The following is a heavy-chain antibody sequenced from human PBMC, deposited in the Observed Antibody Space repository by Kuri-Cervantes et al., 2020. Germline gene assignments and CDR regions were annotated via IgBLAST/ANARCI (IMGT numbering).Heavy chain of an antibody. J-gene: IGHJ4*02. V-gene: IGHV4-34*01. D-gene: IGHD1-26*01. Sequence: SCAVYGGSFSGYYWSWIRQPPGKGLEWIGEINHSGSTNYNPSLKSRVTISVDTSKNQFSLQLNSVTPEDTAVYYCARTTTTYPGWELEGKFDYWGQGTLVTVSS. CDR1: GGSFSGYY. CDR2: INHSGST. CDR3: ARTTTTYPGWELEGKFDY.